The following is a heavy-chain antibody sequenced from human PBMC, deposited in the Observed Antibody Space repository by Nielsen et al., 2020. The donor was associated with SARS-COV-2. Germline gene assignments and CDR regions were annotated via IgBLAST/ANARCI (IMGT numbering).Heavy chain of an antibody. V-gene: IGHV7-4-1*02. J-gene: IGHJ4*02. CDR1: GYTFTSYA. CDR2: INTNTGNP. CDR3: TTYYYDSSGPMGRDYFDY. Sequence: ASVKVSCKASGYTFTSYAMNWVRQAPGQGLEWMGWINTNTGNPTYAQGFTGRFVFSLDTSVSTAYPQISSLKAEDTAVYYCTTYYYDSSGPMGRDYFDYWGQGTLVTVSS. D-gene: IGHD3-22*01.